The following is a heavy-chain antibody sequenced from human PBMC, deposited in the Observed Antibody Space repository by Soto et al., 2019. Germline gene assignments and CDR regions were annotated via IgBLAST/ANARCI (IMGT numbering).Heavy chain of an antibody. CDR2: IIPIFGTA. V-gene: IGHV1-69*13. J-gene: IGHJ1*01. D-gene: IGHD4-17*01. CDR3: AXVPSPRDYGDYGEYFQH. CDR1: GGTFSSXA. Sequence: SVKVSCKASGGTFSSXAISWVRQAPGQGLEWMGGIIPIFGTANYAQKFQGRVTITADESTSTAYMELSSLRSEDTAVYYCAXVPSPRDYGDYGEYFQHWGQGTLVTVSS.